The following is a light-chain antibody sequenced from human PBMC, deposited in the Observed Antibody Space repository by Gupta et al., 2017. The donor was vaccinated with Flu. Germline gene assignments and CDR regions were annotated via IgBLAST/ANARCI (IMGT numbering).Light chain of an antibody. CDR3: GTWDSSLSAV. J-gene: IGLJ3*02. CDR2: DNN. Sequence: QSVLTQPTSVSAAPGQKVTIPCSGSSSNIGNNYVSWYQQLPGTAPKLLIYDNNKRPSGIPDRFSGSKSGTSATLGITGLQTGDEADYYCGTWDSSLSAVFGGGTKLTVL. V-gene: IGLV1-51*01. CDR1: SSNIGNNY.